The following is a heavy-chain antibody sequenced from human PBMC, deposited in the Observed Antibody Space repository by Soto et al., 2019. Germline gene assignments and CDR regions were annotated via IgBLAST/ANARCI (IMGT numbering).Heavy chain of an antibody. D-gene: IGHD4-17*01. CDR3: AKGLYGDSLLYYYGMDV. V-gene: IGHV3-30*18. CDR2: ISYDGSNK. CDR1: GFTFSSYG. J-gene: IGHJ6*02. Sequence: GGSLRLSCAASGFTFSSYGMHWVRQAPGKGLEWVAVISYDGSNKYYADSVKGRFTISRDNSKNTLYLQMNSLRAEDTAVYYCAKGLYGDSLLYYYGMDVWGQGTTVTVSS.